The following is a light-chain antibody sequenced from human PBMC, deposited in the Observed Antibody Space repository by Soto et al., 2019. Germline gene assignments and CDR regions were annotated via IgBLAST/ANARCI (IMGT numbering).Light chain of an antibody. CDR1: QSISSW. J-gene: IGKJ4*01. V-gene: IGKV1-5*01. CDR2: DAS. CDR3: QQYNSYPLT. Sequence: DIQLTQSPSTLSASVGDRVTITCRASQSISSWLAWHQQKAGKAPRVLIYDASRLESGVPSRFSGSGSGTEFTLTINSLQPDDFATYYCQQYNSYPLTLGGGTKVDIK.